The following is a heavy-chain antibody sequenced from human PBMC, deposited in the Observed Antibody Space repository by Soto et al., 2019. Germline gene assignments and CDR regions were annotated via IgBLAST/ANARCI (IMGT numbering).Heavy chain of an antibody. Sequence: GESLKISCKGSGYSFTSYWIGWVRQMPGKGLEWMGIIYPGDSDTRYSPSFQGQVTISADKSISTAYLQWSSLKASDTAMYYCARHKKGYYYYYYMDVWGKGTTVTVSS. CDR1: GYSFTSYW. J-gene: IGHJ6*03. V-gene: IGHV5-51*01. CDR2: IYPGDSDT. CDR3: ARHKKGYYYYYYMDV.